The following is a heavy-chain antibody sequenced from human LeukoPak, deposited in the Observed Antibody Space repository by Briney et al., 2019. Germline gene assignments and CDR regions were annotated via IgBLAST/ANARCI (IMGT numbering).Heavy chain of an antibody. Sequence: ASVKVSCKASGYTFTGYYMHWVRQATGQGLEWMGWMNPNSGNTGYAQKFQGRVTMTRNTSISTAYMELSSLRSEDTAVYYCARTVRGFNSRYYFDYWGQGTLVTVSS. J-gene: IGHJ4*02. CDR3: ARTVRGFNSRYYFDY. V-gene: IGHV1-8*02. D-gene: IGHD3-10*01. CDR2: MNPNSGNT. CDR1: GYTFTGYY.